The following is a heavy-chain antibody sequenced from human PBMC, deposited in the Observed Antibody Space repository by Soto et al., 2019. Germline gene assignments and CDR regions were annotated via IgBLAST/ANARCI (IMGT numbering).Heavy chain of an antibody. Sequence: GGSQRLSSAASGVTFSSYGMHWVRQAPGKGLEWVAVISYDGSNKYYADSVKGRFTISRDNSKNTLYLQMNSLRAEDTAVYYCAKGRSVYSSSPLYYFDYWGQGTLVTVSS. D-gene: IGHD6-6*01. CDR3: AKGRSVYSSSPLYYFDY. J-gene: IGHJ4*02. CDR2: ISYDGSNK. V-gene: IGHV3-30*18. CDR1: GVTFSSYG.